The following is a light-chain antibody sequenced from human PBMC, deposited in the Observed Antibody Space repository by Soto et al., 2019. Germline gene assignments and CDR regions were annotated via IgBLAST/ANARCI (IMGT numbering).Light chain of an antibody. CDR3: QQYSSHST. V-gene: IGKV3-15*01. CDR2: GAS. J-gene: IGKJ1*01. Sequence: EIVMTQSPATLSVSPGERATLSCRASQSVSSNLAWYQQKPGQAPRLLIYGASTRATGIPARFSGSGSGTEFTLTISSLQSEDFAVYYCQQYSSHSTFGQGTKVDI. CDR1: QSVSSN.